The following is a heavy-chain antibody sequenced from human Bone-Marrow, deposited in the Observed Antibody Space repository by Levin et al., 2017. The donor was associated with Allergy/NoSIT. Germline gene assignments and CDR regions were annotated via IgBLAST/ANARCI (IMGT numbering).Heavy chain of an antibody. CDR1: GFIFSNYA. CDR3: ARDWALTGIDEPTILNDH. CDR2: IWYDGSNK. V-gene: IGHV3-33*01. D-gene: IGHD3-9*01. Sequence: GGSLRLSCEASGFIFSNYAMHWVRQAPGKGLEWVAVIWYDGSNKYYADPVKGRFTISRDNSKSTLYLQMNSLRAEDTGAYYCARDWALTGIDEPTILNDHWGQGTLVTVSS. J-gene: IGHJ4*02.